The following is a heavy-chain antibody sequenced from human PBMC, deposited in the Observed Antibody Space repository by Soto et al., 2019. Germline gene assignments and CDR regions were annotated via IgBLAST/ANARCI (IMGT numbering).Heavy chain of an antibody. J-gene: IGHJ3*02. Sequence: QVQLVESGGGVVQPGGSLRLSCAASGFSFSSYAMHWVRQAPGKGLEWVAFISYDGRDRFYADSVKGRFTISRDNSKNTLYVQMNSLRVDDTGVYYCAREAGTAFDIWGRGTMVTVSS. V-gene: IGHV3-30*04. D-gene: IGHD1-1*01. CDR2: ISYDGRDR. CDR3: AREAGTAFDI. CDR1: GFSFSSYA.